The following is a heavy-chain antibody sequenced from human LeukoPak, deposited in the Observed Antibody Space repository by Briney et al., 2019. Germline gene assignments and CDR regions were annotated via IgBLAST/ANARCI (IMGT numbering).Heavy chain of an antibody. CDR2: TYYRSKWYY. Sequence: SQTLSLTCEISGDTFWSKSAAWNRNRQSPSMGLESLRRTYYRSKWYYYYAVSLKSRITISPDTSKSQFSLQLNSVTADDTAVYYCARGFALDFWGEGTMVTVSS. CDR1: GDTFWSKSAA. J-gene: IGHJ3*01. CDR3: ARGFALDF. V-gene: IGHV6-1*01.